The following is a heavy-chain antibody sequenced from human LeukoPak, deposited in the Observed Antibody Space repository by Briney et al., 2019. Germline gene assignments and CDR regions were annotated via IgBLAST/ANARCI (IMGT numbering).Heavy chain of an antibody. D-gene: IGHD3-10*01. Sequence: PSETLSLTCSVSGGSLSSAIYYWRWTRHPPGKGLEWIGYIYYSGSTNYNPSLKRRFTISVDTSKNPFSLKLSSVSAADTAVYYCAREYYYGSWSYPYFDYWGQGTLVTVSS. J-gene: IGHJ4*02. CDR1: GGSLSSAIYY. V-gene: IGHV4-61*01. CDR2: IYYSGST. CDR3: AREYYYGSWSYPYFDY.